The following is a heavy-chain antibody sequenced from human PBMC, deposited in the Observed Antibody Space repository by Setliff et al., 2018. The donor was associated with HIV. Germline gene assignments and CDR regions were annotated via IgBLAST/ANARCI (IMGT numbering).Heavy chain of an antibody. V-gene: IGHV4-30-4*08. CDR2: IYYSGRTSHSGST. CDR1: GDSITSGGYS. J-gene: IGHJ5*02. CDR3: ARENGWLFGWFDP. D-gene: IGHD3-22*01. Sequence: PSETLSLTCTVSGDSITSGGYSWTWIRQPPGKALEWVGYIYYSGRTSHSGSTYYNPSVASRITISGDTSKSQFSLKLTSVTAADTAIYYCARENGWLFGWFDPWGQGTPVTVSS.